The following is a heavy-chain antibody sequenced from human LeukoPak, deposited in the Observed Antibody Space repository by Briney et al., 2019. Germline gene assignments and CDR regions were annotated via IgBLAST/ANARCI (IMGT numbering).Heavy chain of an antibody. Sequence: ASVKVSCKASGYTFTSYDINWVRQATGQGLEWMGRINPNSGGTSYAQKFQDRVTMTRDTSVSTAYMELSSLRSDDTAVYYCARDRCSGGTCLYYFDYWGQGTLVTVSS. V-gene: IGHV1-2*06. CDR3: ARDRCSGGTCLYYFDY. D-gene: IGHD2-15*01. CDR2: INPNSGGT. CDR1: GYTFTSYD. J-gene: IGHJ4*02.